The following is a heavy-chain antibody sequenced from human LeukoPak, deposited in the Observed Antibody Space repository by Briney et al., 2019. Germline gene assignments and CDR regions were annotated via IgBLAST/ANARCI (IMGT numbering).Heavy chain of an antibody. CDR1: GGSISSYY. D-gene: IGHD3-16*01. Sequence: SETLSLTCTVSGGSISSYYWSWIRRPAGKGLEGIGRIYTSGSTNYNPSLKSRVTMSVDTSKNQFPLKLSSVTAADTAVYYCARELVITFGGVITQRDNWFDPWGQGTLVTVSS. CDR3: ARELVITFGGVITQRDNWFDP. J-gene: IGHJ5*02. CDR2: IYTSGST. V-gene: IGHV4-4*07.